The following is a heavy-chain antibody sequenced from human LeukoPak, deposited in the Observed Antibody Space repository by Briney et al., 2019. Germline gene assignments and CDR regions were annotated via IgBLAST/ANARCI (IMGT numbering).Heavy chain of an antibody. CDR1: GYTFTGYY. J-gene: IGHJ3*01. D-gene: IGHD4-17*01. V-gene: IGHV1-2*02. CDR3: ARANDYGDSFDAFDV. Sequence: ASVKVSCKASGYTFTGYYMHWVRQAPGQGLGWMGWINPNSGGTNYAQKFRGRVTMTRDTSIRTAYMELSRLRSDDTAVYYCARANDYGDSFDAFDVWGQGTMVTVSS. CDR2: INPNSGGT.